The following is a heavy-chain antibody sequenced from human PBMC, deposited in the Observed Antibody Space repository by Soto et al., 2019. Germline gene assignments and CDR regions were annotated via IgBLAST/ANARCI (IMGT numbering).Heavy chain of an antibody. D-gene: IGHD6-19*01. CDR3: VKDMLRPGSGWSDYYCYGVDV. Sequence: EVQLVESGGGLVQPGRSLRLSCEVSGFTFDDYAMHWVRQAPGKGLEWVSGIRWNGIRVAYADSVKGRFTIPRDNAKNSLYLQMNSLRAEDTACYYCVKDMLRPGSGWSDYYCYGVDVWGQGTTVTVSS. V-gene: IGHV3-9*01. CDR1: GFTFDDYA. CDR2: IRWNGIRV. J-gene: IGHJ6*02.